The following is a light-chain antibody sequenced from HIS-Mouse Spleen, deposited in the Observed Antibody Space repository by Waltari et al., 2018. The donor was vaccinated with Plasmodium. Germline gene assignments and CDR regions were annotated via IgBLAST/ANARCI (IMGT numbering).Light chain of an antibody. CDR2: DAS. V-gene: IGKV3-11*01. J-gene: IGKJ4*01. CDR3: QQRSNWPRVLT. CDR1: QSVISY. Sequence: IVLTQSPATLSLSPGERATLSCMASQSVISYLALYQQKHGQAPRLLIYDASSRATGIPARFSGSGSGTDFTLTISSLEPEDFAVYYCQQRSNWPRVLTFGGGTKVAIK.